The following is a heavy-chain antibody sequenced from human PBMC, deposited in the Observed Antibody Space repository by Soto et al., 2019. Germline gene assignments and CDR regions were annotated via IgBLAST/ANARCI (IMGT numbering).Heavy chain of an antibody. CDR3: AKPHREGYSTAFFHH. D-gene: IGHD4-4*01. V-gene: IGHV3-23*01. J-gene: IGHJ4*02. CDR2: ISGSGGGT. CDR1: EFTFSTYA. Sequence: EVQVLESGGGLVQPGGSLRPSCAASEFTFSTYAMSWVRQAPGKGLEWVSGISGSGGGTYYADSVKGRFTISRDNSKNTVYLQMNSLRAEDTAVYYCAKPHREGYSTAFFHHWGQGTLVTVSS.